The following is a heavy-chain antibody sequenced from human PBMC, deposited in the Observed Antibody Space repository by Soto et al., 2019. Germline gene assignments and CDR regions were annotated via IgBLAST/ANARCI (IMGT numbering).Heavy chain of an antibody. CDR2: IYDSGST. Sequence: QVQLQESGPRLVKPSETLSLTCTVSGASISHFYWSWIRQSPGKGLEWLGYIYDSGSTSYNPSLKSRVPMSMDTSKTQFSLNLSSVTAAATAVYFCAESYYAILTGHFAFDMWGHGTMVTVSS. D-gene: IGHD3-9*01. CDR3: AESYYAILTGHFAFDM. V-gene: IGHV4-59*01. CDR1: GASISHFY. J-gene: IGHJ3*02.